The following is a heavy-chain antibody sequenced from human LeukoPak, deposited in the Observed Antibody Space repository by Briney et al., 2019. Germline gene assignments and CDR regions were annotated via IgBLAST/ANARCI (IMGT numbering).Heavy chain of an antibody. CDR3: ARTAARQDAFDI. V-gene: IGHV1-2*02. CDR2: INPNSGGT. D-gene: IGHD2-15*01. J-gene: IGHJ3*02. Sequence: GASVKVSREASGYTFTDYYMHWVRQAPGQGLEWMGWINPNSGGTNYAQKFQGRVTMTRDTSISTAYMELSRLRSDDTAVYYCARTAARQDAFDIWGQGTMVTVSS. CDR1: GYTFTDYY.